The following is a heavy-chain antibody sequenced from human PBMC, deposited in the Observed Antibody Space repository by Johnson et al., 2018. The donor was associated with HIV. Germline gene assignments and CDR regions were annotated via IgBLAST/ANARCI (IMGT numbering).Heavy chain of an antibody. CDR2: ISGSGGST. CDR3: ASGEDYGGNYGAFDI. Sequence: VQLVESGGGLVQPGGSLRLSCAASGFTFSSYAMSWVRQAPGKGLEWVSAISGSGGSTYYADSVQGRFTISRDNSKNTLYLQMHSLRADATAVYYCASGEDYGGNYGAFDIWGQGTMVTVSS. J-gene: IGHJ3*02. D-gene: IGHD4-23*01. CDR1: GFTFSSYA. V-gene: IGHV3-23*04.